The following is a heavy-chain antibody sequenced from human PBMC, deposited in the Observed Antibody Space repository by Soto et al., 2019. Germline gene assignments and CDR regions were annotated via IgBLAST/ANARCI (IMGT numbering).Heavy chain of an antibody. Sequence: SETLSLTCAASGYSISSGYYWGWIRQPPGKGLEWIGSIYHSGSTYYNPSLKSRVTISVDTSKNQFSLKLSSVTAADTAVYYCARDGSLPGYSSSWYGDGMDVWGQGTTVTVSS. D-gene: IGHD6-13*01. CDR3: ARDGSLPGYSSSWYGDGMDV. J-gene: IGHJ6*02. V-gene: IGHV4-38-2*02. CDR1: GYSISSGYY. CDR2: IYHSGST.